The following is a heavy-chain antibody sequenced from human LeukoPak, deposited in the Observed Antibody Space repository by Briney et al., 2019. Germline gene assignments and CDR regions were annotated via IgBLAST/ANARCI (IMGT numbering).Heavy chain of an antibody. CDR2: IRYDGSNK. CDR3: AKMVGYCSSTSCYDGDDY. D-gene: IGHD2-2*01. J-gene: IGHJ4*02. Sequence: SGGSLRLSCAESGFTFSSYGMHWVRQAPGKGLEWVAFIRYDGSNKYYADSVKGRFTISRDNSKNTLYLQMNSLRAEDTAVYYCAKMVGYCSSTSCYDGDDYWGQGTLVTVSS. CDR1: GFTFSSYG. V-gene: IGHV3-30*02.